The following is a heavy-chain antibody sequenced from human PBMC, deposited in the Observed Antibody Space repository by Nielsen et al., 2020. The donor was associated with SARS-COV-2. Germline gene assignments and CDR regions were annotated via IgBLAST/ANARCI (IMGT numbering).Heavy chain of an antibody. CDR2: INWNGGST. CDR3: ARDLDPWQQLGNNWFDP. D-gene: IGHD6-13*01. CDR1: GFTFDDYG. V-gene: IGHV3-20*01. J-gene: IGHJ5*02. Sequence: GESLKISCAASGFTFDDYGMSWVRQAPGKGLEWVSGINWNGGSTGYADSVKGRFTISRDNAKNSLYLQMNSLGAEDTALYHCARDLDPWQQLGNNWFDPWGQGTLVTVSS.